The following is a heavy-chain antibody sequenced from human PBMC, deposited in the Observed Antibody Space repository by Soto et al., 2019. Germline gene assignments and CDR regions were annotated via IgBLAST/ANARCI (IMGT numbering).Heavy chain of an antibody. J-gene: IGHJ5*02. CDR1: YRYTRYV. D-gene: IGHD3-22*01. V-gene: IGHV1-8*01. CDR2: MNPNNGNT. Sequence: YRYTRYVIECVGQATRQGFEYLGWMNPNNGNTDYVKKFQGRVTMTTDTSMSTAYMELRSLRSDDTAVYYCARDRDYYDSSGYYSSTNWFDPWGQGALVTV. CDR3: ARDRDYYDSSGYYSSTNWFDP.